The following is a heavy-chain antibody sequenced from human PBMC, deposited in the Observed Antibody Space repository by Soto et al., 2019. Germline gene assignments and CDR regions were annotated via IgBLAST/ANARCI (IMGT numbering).Heavy chain of an antibody. J-gene: IGHJ6*03. CDR1: GGSFSGYY. CDR3: ARATNYDILTGYYEAHYYYYMDV. D-gene: IGHD3-9*01. CDR2: INHSGST. Sequence: SETLSLTCAVYGGSFSGYYWSWIRQPPWKGLEWIGEINHSGSTNYNPSLKSRVTISVDTSKNQFSLKLSSVTAADTAVYYCARATNYDILTGYYEAHYYYYMDVWGKGTTVT. V-gene: IGHV4-34*01.